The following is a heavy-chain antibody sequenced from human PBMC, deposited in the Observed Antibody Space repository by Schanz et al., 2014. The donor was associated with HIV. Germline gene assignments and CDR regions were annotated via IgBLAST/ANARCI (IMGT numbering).Heavy chain of an antibody. CDR1: GDSFSNLG. CDR3: ARDSPVAAGTLDY. CDR2: IIPLFGTS. Sequence: QVQLVQSGAEVQKPGSSVKISCKASGDSFSNLGINWVRQAPGQGLEWMGGIIPLFGTSNYAQKFQGRATITADESTSTAYMELSSLRSEDTAVYYCARDSPVAAGTLDYWGQGTLVTVSS. J-gene: IGHJ4*02. D-gene: IGHD6-13*01. V-gene: IGHV1-69*01.